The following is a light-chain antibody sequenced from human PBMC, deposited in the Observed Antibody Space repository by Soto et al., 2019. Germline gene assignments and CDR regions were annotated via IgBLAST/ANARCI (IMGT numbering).Light chain of an antibody. J-gene: IGKJ1*01. V-gene: IGKV3-15*01. CDR2: DAS. CDR1: QSVSYY. CDR3: QQNKDWPGT. Sequence: EILMTHSPATLSVSPGERVTFSFSSSQSVSYYLAWYQQKPGQAPRLLIYDASTRATGVPVRFSGSGSGTEFTLTISSLQSEDFGVYYCQQNKDWPGTFGQGTKVDIK.